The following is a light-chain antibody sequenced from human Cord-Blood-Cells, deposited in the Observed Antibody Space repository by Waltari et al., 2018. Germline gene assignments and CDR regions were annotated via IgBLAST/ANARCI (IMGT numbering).Light chain of an antibody. CDR1: SSDVGGYNY. V-gene: IGLV2-14*01. CDR3: SSYTSSSTRV. J-gene: IGLJ1*01. Sequence: QSALTQPASVSGSPGQSITLCSTGTSSDVGGYNYVPWYQQHPGTAPKLMIYEVSNRPSGVSNRFSGSKSGNTASLTIAGLQAEDEADYYCSSYTSSSTRVFGTGTKVTVL. CDR2: EVS.